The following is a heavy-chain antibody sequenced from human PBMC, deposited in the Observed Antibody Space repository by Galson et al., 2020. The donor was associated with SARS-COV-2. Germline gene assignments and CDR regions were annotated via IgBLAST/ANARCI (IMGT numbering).Heavy chain of an antibody. D-gene: IGHD3-9*01. CDR1: GGSISSSNYY. CDR2: IYYTESN. J-gene: IGHJ4*02. V-gene: IGHV4-39*01. Sequence: SETLSLTCTVSGGSISSSNYYWGWIRQPPGEGLEWIGSIYYTESNYYNPSLTSRVTMSVDTSRNQFSLKLSSVTAADTAVYYCARQILTGYYSFYYFDFWGQGTLVTVSS. CDR3: ARQILTGYYSFYYFDF.